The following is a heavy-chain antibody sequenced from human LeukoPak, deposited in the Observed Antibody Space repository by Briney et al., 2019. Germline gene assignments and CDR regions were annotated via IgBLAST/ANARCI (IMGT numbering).Heavy chain of an antibody. CDR3: ARDRKSSWYSYYYYYGMDV. V-gene: IGHV3-13*01. Sequence: PGGSLRLTCAASGFTFSSYDMHWVRQATGKGLEWDSAIGTAGDTYYPGSVKGRFTISRENAKNSLYLQMNSLRAEDTAVYYCARDRKSSWYSYYYYYGMDVWGQGTTVTVSS. J-gene: IGHJ6*02. CDR2: IGTAGDT. D-gene: IGHD6-13*01. CDR1: GFTFSSYD.